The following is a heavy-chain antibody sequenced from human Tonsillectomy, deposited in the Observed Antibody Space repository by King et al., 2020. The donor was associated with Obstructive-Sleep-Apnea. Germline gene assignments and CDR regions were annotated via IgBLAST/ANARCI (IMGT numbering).Heavy chain of an antibody. V-gene: IGHV5-51*01. Sequence: VQLVQSGAEVKKPGESLKISCKGSGYTFTSSWIAWVRQMPGKGLEWMGIIYPGDSDTRYSPSFQGQVTLSADKSISTAYLQWTSLKASDTAMYYCARQLGRNGWYGGFDYWGQGTLVTVSS. J-gene: IGHJ4*02. CDR1: GYTFTSSW. D-gene: IGHD6-19*01. CDR2: IYPGDSDT. CDR3: ARQLGRNGWYGGFDY.